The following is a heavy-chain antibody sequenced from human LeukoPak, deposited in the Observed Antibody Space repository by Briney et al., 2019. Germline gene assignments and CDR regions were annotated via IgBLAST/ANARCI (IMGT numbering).Heavy chain of an antibody. CDR3: ARGPRQQLLRFLKWSVYYYMDV. Sequence: ASVKVSCKASGYTFTSYDINWVRQATGQGLEWMGWMNPNSGNTGYAQKFQGRVTMTRNTSISTAYMELSSLRSEDTAVYYCARGPRQQLLRFLKWSVYYYMDVWGKGTTVTVSS. CDR2: MNPNSGNT. J-gene: IGHJ6*03. CDR1: GYTFTSYD. V-gene: IGHV1-8*01. D-gene: IGHD3-3*01.